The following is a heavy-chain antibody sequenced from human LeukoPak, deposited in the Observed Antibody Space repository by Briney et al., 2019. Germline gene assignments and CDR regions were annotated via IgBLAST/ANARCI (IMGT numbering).Heavy chain of an antibody. CDR2: IGDSDGGT. Sequence: GGSLRLSCAASGFTFSSNAMSWVRQAPGKGLEWVSAIGDSDGGTYYADSVKGRFTISRDNSKNTLYLQMNSLRAEDTAAYYCAKWGGDIVVVPAANYFDYWGQGTLVTVSS. J-gene: IGHJ4*02. CDR3: AKWGGDIVVVPAANYFDY. V-gene: IGHV3-23*01. D-gene: IGHD2-2*01. CDR1: GFTFSSNA.